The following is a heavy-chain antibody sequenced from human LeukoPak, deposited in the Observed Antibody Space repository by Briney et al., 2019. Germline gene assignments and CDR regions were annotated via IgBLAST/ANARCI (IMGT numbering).Heavy chain of an antibody. CDR3: ARPLNYGDYVPLDV. Sequence: PGRSLRLSCAASGFTFSSYGMHWVRQAPGKGLEWVAVIWYDGSNKYYADSVKGRFTISRDNSKNTLYLQMNSLRAEATAVYYCARPLNYGDYVPLDVWGKGTTVTVSS. D-gene: IGHD4-17*01. V-gene: IGHV3-33*01. J-gene: IGHJ6*04. CDR2: IWYDGSNK. CDR1: GFTFSSYG.